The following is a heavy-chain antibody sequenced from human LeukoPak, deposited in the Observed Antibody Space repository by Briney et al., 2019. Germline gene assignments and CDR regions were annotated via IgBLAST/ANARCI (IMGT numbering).Heavy chain of an antibody. CDR3: ARGGWQYGDLYWHFDL. CDR1: GGSISDYY. CDR2: IYYSGST. J-gene: IGHJ2*01. Sequence: PSETLSLTCTVSGGSISDYYWSWIRQPPGKGLEWIGYIYYSGSTNYNPSLKSRVTISVDTSKNQFSLNLNSMTTADTAVYFCARGGWQYGDLYWHFDLWGRGTLVTVSS. V-gene: IGHV4-59*01. D-gene: IGHD4-17*01.